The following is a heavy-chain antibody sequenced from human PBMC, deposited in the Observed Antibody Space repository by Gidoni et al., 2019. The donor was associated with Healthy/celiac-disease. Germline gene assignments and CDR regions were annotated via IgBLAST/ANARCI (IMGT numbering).Heavy chain of an antibody. CDR2: IIPIFGTA. D-gene: IGHD2-15*01. Sequence: QVQLVQSGAEVKTPGSSVKVSCKASGGTFSSYAISWVRQAPGQGLEWMGGIIPIFGTANYAQKFQGRVTITADESTSTAYMELSSLRSEDTAVYYCAREGDCSGGSCFFFDYWGQGTLVTVSS. CDR3: AREGDCSGGSCFFFDY. V-gene: IGHV1-69*01. CDR1: GGTFSSYA. J-gene: IGHJ4*02.